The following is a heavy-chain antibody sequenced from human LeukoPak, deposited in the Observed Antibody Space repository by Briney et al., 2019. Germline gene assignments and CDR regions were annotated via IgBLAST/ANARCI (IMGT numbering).Heavy chain of an antibody. Sequence: GGSLRLSCAASGFTFSSYAMSWVRQAPGKGLEWVGRIKSKTDGGTTDYAAPVKGRFTISRDDSKNTLYLQMNSLKTEGTAVYYCTTAGWELYYFDYWGQGTLVTVSS. CDR1: GFTFSSYA. CDR2: IKSKTDGGTT. V-gene: IGHV3-15*01. D-gene: IGHD1-26*01. CDR3: TTAGWELYYFDY. J-gene: IGHJ4*02.